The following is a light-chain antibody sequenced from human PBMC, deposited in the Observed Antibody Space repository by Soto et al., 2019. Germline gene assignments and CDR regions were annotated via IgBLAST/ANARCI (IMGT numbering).Light chain of an antibody. CDR2: RNN. V-gene: IGLV1-44*01. J-gene: IGLJ1*01. CDR3: AAWDDSLTDYV. CDR1: SSNIGRNT. Sequence: QSALTQAPSASETPGQRVTISCSGSSSNIGRNTVNWYQQLPGTAPKLLIYRNNRRPSGVPDRFSGSKSGTSASLAISGLQAEDEADSYCAAWDDSLTDYVFGTGTKLTVL.